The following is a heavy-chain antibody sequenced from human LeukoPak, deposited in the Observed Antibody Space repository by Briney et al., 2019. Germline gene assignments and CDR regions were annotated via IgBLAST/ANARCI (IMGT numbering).Heavy chain of an antibody. CDR1: GFTVSSNY. V-gene: IGHV3-53*01. J-gene: IGHJ5*02. CDR2: IYSGGST. Sequence: GGSLRLSCAAPGFTVSSNYMSWVRQAPGKGLEWVSVIYSGGSTYYADSVKGRLTISRDNSKNTLYLQMNSLRAEDTAVYYCAGITMVRGVITWGQGTLVTVSS. D-gene: IGHD3-10*01. CDR3: AGITMVRGVIT.